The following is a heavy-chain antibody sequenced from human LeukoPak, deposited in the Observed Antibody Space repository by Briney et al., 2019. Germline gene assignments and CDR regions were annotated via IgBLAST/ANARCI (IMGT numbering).Heavy chain of an antibody. CDR2: IYTSGST. CDR1: GGSISSYY. Sequence: SETLSLTCTVSGGSISSYYWSWIRQPAGKGLEWIGRIYTSGSTNYNPSLKSRVTMSVDTSKNQFSLKLSSVTAADTAVYYCARLTVYCSGGSCYDYWGQGTLVIVSS. J-gene: IGHJ4*02. D-gene: IGHD2-15*01. CDR3: ARLTVYCSGGSCYDY. V-gene: IGHV4-4*07.